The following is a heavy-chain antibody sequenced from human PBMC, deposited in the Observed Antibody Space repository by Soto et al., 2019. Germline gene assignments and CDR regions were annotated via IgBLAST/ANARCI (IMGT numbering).Heavy chain of an antibody. J-gene: IGHJ4*02. CDR3: ARDPYAYLFDQ. D-gene: IGHD3-16*01. CDR2: IYKTVSGVST. V-gene: IGHV4-59*11. Sequence: LETLSLPWSVFGGYIVAHCGSCIRQPPGEGLEWIGYIYKTVSGVSTNYNPSLESRVSISVDTSKNQFSLSLFSLSPADTAVYYCARDPYAYLFDQWGQGIPVTVSS. CDR1: GGYIVAHC.